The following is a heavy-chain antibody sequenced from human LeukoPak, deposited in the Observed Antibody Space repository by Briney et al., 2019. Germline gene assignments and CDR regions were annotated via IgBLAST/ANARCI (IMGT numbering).Heavy chain of an antibody. CDR3: ARGSYLGGYFDY. CDR2: IRYDGSNK. V-gene: IGHV3-30*02. Sequence: SGGSLRLSWAAAGFTFSSYGMHWVRQAPGKGLEWVAFIRYDGSNKYYADSVKGRFTISRDNSKNTLYLQMNSLRAEDTAVYYCARGSYLGGYFDYWGQGTLVTVSS. CDR1: GFTFSSYG. D-gene: IGHD1-26*01. J-gene: IGHJ4*02.